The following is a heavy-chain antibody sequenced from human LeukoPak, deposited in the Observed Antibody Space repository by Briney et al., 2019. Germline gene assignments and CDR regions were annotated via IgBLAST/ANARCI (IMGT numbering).Heavy chain of an antibody. Sequence: PGGSLRLSCAASGFTFSSYWMHWVRQAPGKGLEWVSSISSSSSYIYYADSVKGRFTISRDNAKNSLYLQMNSLRAEDTAVYYCARDTAGPYYDFWSGYYFDYWGQGTLVTVSS. CDR2: ISSSSSYI. CDR1: GFTFSSYW. D-gene: IGHD3-3*01. CDR3: ARDTAGPYYDFWSGYYFDY. V-gene: IGHV3-21*01. J-gene: IGHJ4*02.